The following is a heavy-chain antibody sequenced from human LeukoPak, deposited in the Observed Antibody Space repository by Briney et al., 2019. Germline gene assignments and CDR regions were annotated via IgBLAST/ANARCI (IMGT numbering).Heavy chain of an antibody. CDR2: INHSGSA. CDR3: ARSYSSSTDLLDY. D-gene: IGHD6-13*01. Sequence: PSETLSLTCAVYGGSFSRYYWSWIRQPPGKGLEWIGEINHSGSANYNPSLKSRVTMSVDTSRNQFSLKLISVTAADTAVYYCARSYSSSTDLLDYWGQGTLVTVSS. CDR1: GGSFSRYY. J-gene: IGHJ4*02. V-gene: IGHV4-34*01.